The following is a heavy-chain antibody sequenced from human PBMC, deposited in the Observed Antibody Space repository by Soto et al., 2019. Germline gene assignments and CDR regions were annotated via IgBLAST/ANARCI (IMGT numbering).Heavy chain of an antibody. Sequence: ASVKVSCKATGYTFTSYDINWVRQATGQGLEWMGWMNPNSGNTGYAQKFQGRVTMTRNTSISTAYMELSSLRSEDTAVYYCARDRTTIFGGTPMNWFDPWGQGTLVTVSS. CDR1: GYTFTSYD. CDR3: ARDRTTIFGGTPMNWFDP. D-gene: IGHD3-3*01. CDR2: MNPNSGNT. J-gene: IGHJ5*02. V-gene: IGHV1-8*01.